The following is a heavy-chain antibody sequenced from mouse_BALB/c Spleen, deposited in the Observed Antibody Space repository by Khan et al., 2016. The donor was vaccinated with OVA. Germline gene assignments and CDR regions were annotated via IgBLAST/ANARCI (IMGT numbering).Heavy chain of an antibody. J-gene: IGHJ3*01. Sequence: QVRLQQSGAELAKPGASVKMSCKASGYSFTTYWMHWVKQRPGQGLEWIGYINPSTDYTEYNQKFKDKATLTADESSSTAFMQLSSLTYEDSAVYYCARGGLYGIFPYWGQGTLVTVS. CDR1: GYSFTTYW. D-gene: IGHD2-1*01. V-gene: IGHV1-7*01. CDR3: ARGGLYGIFPY. CDR2: INPSTDYT.